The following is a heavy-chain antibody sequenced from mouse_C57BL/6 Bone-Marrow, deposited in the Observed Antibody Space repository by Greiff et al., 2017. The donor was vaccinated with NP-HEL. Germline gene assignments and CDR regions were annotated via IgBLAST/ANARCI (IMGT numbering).Heavy chain of an antibody. CDR3: ARWGDYGYFDY. D-gene: IGHD1-1*02. CDR2: INPSNGGT. J-gene: IGHJ2*01. V-gene: IGHV1-53*01. CDR1: GYTFTSYW. Sequence: QVQLKESGTELVKPGASVKLSCKASGYTFTSYWMHWVKQRPGQGLEWIGNINPSNGGTNYNEKFKSKATLTVDKSSSTAYMQLSSLTSEDSAVYYCARWGDYGYFDYWGQGTTLTVSS.